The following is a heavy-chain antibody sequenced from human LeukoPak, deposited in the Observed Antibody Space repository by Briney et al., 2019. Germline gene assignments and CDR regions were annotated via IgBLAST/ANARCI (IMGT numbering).Heavy chain of an antibody. V-gene: IGHV4-59*08. J-gene: IGHJ4*02. CDR1: GGSISSYY. CDR2: IYYSGST. Sequence: SETLSLTCTVSGGSISSYYWSWIRQPPGKGLEWIGYIYYSGSTNYNPSLKSRVTISVDTSKNQFSLKLSSVTAADTAVYYCARGFYDSSGYSSPVDFWGQGTLVTVSS. CDR3: ARGFYDSSGYSSPVDF. D-gene: IGHD3-22*01.